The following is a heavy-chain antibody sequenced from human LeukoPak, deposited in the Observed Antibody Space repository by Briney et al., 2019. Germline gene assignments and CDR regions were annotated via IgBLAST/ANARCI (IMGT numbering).Heavy chain of an antibody. D-gene: IGHD1-14*01. CDR1: GYTFTSYY. CDR3: ARGYVTHTRGPPDY. V-gene: IGHV1-2*02. J-gene: IGHJ4*02. Sequence: ASVKVSCKASGYTFTSYYMHWVRQAPGQGLEWMGWINPNSGGTNYAQKFQGRVTMTRDTSIITAYMELSRLRSDDTAVYYCARGYVTHTRGPPDYWGQGTLVTVSS. CDR2: INPNSGGT.